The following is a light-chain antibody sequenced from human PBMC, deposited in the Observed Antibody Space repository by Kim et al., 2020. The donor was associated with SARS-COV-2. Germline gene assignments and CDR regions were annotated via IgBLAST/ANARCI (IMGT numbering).Light chain of an antibody. J-gene: IGKJ1*01. CDR2: VAS. CDR3: LHHNTYPPGT. Sequence: DIQMTQSPSSLSASVGDRVTITCRASQGIRHDFGRYQQKPGKAPKRLICVASTLQIGVPSRFSGSGSGTEFTLTISSLQPADFAPCSCLHHNTYPPGTFGQGTKVDIK. CDR1: QGIRHD. V-gene: IGKV1-17*01.